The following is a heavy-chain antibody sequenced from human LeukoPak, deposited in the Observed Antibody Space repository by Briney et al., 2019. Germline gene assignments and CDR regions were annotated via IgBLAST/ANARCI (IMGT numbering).Heavy chain of an antibody. CDR2: IYYSGST. CDR3: ARWYRYYFDY. V-gene: IGHV4-39*01. D-gene: IGHD6-13*01. CDR1: GGSISSSSYC. J-gene: IGHJ4*02. Sequence: SETLSLTCTVSGGSISSSSYCWGWIRQPPGKGLEWIGSIYYSGSTYYNPSLKSRVTISVDTSKNQFSLKLSSVTAADTAVYYCARWYRYYFDYWGQGTLVTVSS.